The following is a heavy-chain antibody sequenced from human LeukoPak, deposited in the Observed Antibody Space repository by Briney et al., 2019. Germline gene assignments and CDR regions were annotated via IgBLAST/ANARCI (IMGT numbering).Heavy chain of an antibody. V-gene: IGHV5-51*01. CDR2: IYPDDSDT. D-gene: IGHD1-26*01. Sequence: GESLKISCKASGYSFTSYWIAWVRQMPGKGLESMGIIYPDDSDTKYSPSFQGQVTISADKSISTAYLQWSSLKASDTAMYYCATPFRGSDYSGGFDIWGQGTMVTVSS. CDR1: GYSFTSYW. J-gene: IGHJ3*02. CDR3: ATPFRGSDYSGGFDI.